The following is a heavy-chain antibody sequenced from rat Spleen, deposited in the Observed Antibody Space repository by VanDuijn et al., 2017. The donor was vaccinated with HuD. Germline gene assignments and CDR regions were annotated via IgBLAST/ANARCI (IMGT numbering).Heavy chain of an antibody. CDR1: GFTFSSSP. D-gene: IGHD1-5*01. J-gene: IGHJ3*01. Sequence: EVQLVESGGGLVQPGRSLKLSCAASGFTFSSSPMAWVRQAPKKGLEWVASISSGGGGTYYPDSVKGRFTISRDNAKSTLYLQMDSLRSEDTATYYCTTERYPPFAYWGQGTLVTVSS. CDR2: ISSGGGGT. CDR3: TTERYPPFAY. V-gene: IGHV5-20*01.